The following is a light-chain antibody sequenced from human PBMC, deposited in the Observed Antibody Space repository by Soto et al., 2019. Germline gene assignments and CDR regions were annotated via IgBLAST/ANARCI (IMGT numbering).Light chain of an antibody. V-gene: IGKV1-5*01. CDR2: DAS. CDR3: QQYKSESWT. Sequence: DIQMTQSPSSLSASVGDRVTITCRASQSVSSWLAWYQQKPGKAPKLLIYDASTLESGVPSRFSGSGSGTEFTLTVSSLQPDDFATYYCQQYKSESWTFGQGTKVDIK. J-gene: IGKJ1*01. CDR1: QSVSSW.